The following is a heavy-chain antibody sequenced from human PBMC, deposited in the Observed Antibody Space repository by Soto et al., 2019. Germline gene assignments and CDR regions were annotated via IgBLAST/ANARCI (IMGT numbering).Heavy chain of an antibody. D-gene: IGHD1-1*01. CDR3: ARHRTVATTKGYDF. CDR2: LIPIFGTR. CDR1: GGTFSNYP. V-gene: IGHV1-69*18. J-gene: IGHJ4*02. Sequence: QVQLVQSGAEVKKPGSSVKVSCKASGGTFSNYPIAWVRQAPGQGLEWMGTLIPIFGTRNYAQKFQGRVTITADESSSTAYMERSGLLTADTAIYYCARHRTVATTKGYDFWGQGTLVTVSS.